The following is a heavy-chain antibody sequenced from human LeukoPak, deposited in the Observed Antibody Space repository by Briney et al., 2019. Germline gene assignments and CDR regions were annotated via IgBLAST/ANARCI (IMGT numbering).Heavy chain of an antibody. D-gene: IGHD3-10*01. CDR2: INHSRST. CDR3: ARHFPQKGGGITMVRGVRQPRGAFDI. CDR1: GGSFSNHY. J-gene: IGHJ3*02. Sequence: SETLSLTCAVYGGSFSNHYWSWIRQPPGKGLEWIGEINHSRSTKYNPSLMSRANISVDTSKNQFSLRLSSVTAADTAVYYCARHFPQKGGGITMVRGVRQPRGAFDIWGQGTMVTVSS. V-gene: IGHV4-34*01.